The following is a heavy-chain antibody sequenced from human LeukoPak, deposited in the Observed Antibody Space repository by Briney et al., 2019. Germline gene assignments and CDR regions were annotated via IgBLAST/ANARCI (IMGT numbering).Heavy chain of an antibody. CDR3: ARFLAGGGYGLDV. D-gene: IGHD3-16*01. CDR2: IRSAGDT. V-gene: IGHV3-13*01. Sequence: PGGSLRLSCAASGFMFSRYDMHWVRQVTGKGLEWVSAIRSAGDTFYPDSVKGRFTISRENAKNSLYLQMYSLRAGDTAVYYCARFLAGGGYGLDVWGQGTTVTVSS. J-gene: IGHJ6*02. CDR1: GFMFSRYD.